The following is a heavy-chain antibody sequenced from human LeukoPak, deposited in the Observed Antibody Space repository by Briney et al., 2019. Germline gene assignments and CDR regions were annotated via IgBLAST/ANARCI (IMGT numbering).Heavy chain of an antibody. J-gene: IGHJ4*02. CDR3: AKVKVVGYSTFDY. V-gene: IGHV3-23*01. D-gene: IGHD2-8*01. Sequence: GGSLRLSCAASGFSFSNWAMSWVRQAPGKGLEWVSGFTRNDETTSYADFVKGRFTISRDNSKNTLYLQMSSLRAEDMAVYYCAKVKVVGYSTFDYWGQGALVTVSS. CDR1: GFSFSNWA. CDR2: FTRNDETT.